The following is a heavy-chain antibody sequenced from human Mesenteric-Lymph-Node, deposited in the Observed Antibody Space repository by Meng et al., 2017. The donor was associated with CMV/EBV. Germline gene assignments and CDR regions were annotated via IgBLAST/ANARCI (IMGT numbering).Heavy chain of an antibody. J-gene: IGHJ6*02. CDR1: GGSISSSTYY. D-gene: IGHD6-19*01. Sequence: SETLSLTCTVYGGSISSSTYYWGWIRQPPGKGLEWIGSIYYSGSTYYNPSLKSRVTISVDTSKNQFSLKLSSVTAADTAVYYCARTTYSSGWSYYYYYGMDVWGQGTTVTVSS. V-gene: IGHV4-39*07. CDR3: ARTTYSSGWSYYYYYGMDV. CDR2: IYYSGST.